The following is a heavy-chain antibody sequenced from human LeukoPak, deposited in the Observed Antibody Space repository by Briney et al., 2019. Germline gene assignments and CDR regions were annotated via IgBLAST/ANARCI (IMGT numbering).Heavy chain of an antibody. D-gene: IGHD3-16*02. J-gene: IGHJ6*02. CDR1: GGSISSYY. CDR2: IYYSGST. V-gene: IGHV4-59*01. CDR3: ARGGNDYVWGSYRYTWDYYYGMDV. Sequence: SETLSLTCTVSGGSISSYYWSWIRQPQGKGLEWIGYIYYSGSTNYNPSLKSRVTISVDTSKNQFSLKLSSVSAADTAVYYCARGGNDYVWGSYRYTWDYYYGMDVWGQGTTVTVSS.